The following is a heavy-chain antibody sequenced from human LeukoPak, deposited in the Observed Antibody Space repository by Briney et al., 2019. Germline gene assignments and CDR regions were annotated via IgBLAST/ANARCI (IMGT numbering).Heavy chain of an antibody. Sequence: PSETLSLTCAVYGGSFSGYYWSWIRQPPGKGLEWIGEINHSGSTNYNPSLKSRVTISVDTSENQFSLKLSSVTAADTAVYYCARGRIKYYYGSGSYFPYYYYYMDVWGKGTTVTVSS. J-gene: IGHJ6*03. V-gene: IGHV4-34*01. CDR1: GGSFSGYY. D-gene: IGHD3-10*01. CDR3: ARGRIKYYYGSGSYFPYYYYYMDV. CDR2: INHSGST.